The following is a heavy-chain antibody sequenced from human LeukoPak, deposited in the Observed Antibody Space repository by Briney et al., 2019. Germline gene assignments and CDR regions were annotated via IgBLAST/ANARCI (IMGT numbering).Heavy chain of an antibody. CDR3: ARDLSSYWYDHFDS. CDR1: GDSVSNNTTT. V-gene: IGHV6-1*01. Sequence: SQTPSLTCAISGDSVSNNTTTWNWIRQSPSRGLEWLGRTYYRSKWYSDYAVSVRGRITINPDTSKNQFSLQLNSVTPEDTAVYYCARDLSSYWYDHFDSWGQGTLVTVSS. D-gene: IGHD6-13*01. CDR2: TYYRSKWYS. J-gene: IGHJ4*02.